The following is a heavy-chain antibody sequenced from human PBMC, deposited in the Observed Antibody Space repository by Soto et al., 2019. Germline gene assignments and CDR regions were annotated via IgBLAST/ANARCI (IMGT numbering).Heavy chain of an antibody. J-gene: IGHJ4*02. CDR2: IYDSGST. CDR1: GGSITSGGYY. D-gene: IGHD3-22*01. V-gene: IGHV4-31*03. Sequence: QVQLQESGPGLVKPSQTLSLTCTVSGGSITSGGYYWNWIRQHPGKGLEWIGYIYDSGSTYYNPSLKRRVTISVDTSKNQFSLKLSSVTAADTAVYYCARVYTYYYESSGYYYFDYWGQGTLVTVSS. CDR3: ARVYTYYYESSGYYYFDY.